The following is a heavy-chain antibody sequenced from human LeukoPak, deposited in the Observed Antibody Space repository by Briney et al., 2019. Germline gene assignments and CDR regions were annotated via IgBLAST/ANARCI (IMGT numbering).Heavy chain of an antibody. D-gene: IGHD6-6*01. CDR2: IYYSGST. CDR3: ARSSSSYYYYYYGMDV. CDR1: GGSISSYY. V-gene: IGHV4-59*01. J-gene: IGHJ6*02. Sequence: SETLSLTCTVSGGSISSYYWSWVRQPPGKGLEWIGYIYYSGSTNYNPSLKSRVTISVDTSKNQFSLKLSSVTAADTAVYYCARSSSSYYYYYYGMDVWGQGTTVTVSS.